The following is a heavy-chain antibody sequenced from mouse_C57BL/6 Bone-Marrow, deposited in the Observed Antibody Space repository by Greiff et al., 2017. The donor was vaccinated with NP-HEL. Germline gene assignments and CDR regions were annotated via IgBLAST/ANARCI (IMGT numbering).Heavy chain of an antibody. V-gene: IGHV1-75*01. Sequence: QVQLQQSGPELVKPGASVKISCKASGYTFTDYYINWVKQRPGQGLEWIGWIFPGSGSTYYNEKFKGKATLTVDKSSSTAYMLLSSLTSEDSAVYFCVLYYYGSSLYWYFDVWGTGTTVTVSS. CDR2: IFPGSGST. CDR1: GYTFTDYY. J-gene: IGHJ1*03. D-gene: IGHD1-1*01. CDR3: VLYYYGSSLYWYFDV.